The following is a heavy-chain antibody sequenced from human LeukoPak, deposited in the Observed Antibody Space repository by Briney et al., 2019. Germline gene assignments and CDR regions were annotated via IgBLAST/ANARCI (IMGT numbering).Heavy chain of an antibody. CDR1: GFTFSSYN. CDR3: ARARGVSTGYRPIDY. D-gene: IGHD3-22*01. Sequence: GGSLRLSCEASGFTFSSYNMNWVRQAPGKGLEWVSYITTRGTTIYYADSVKGRFTVSRDNAKNTLYLQMNSLRDEDTAVYYCARARGVSTGYRPIDYWGQGTLVTVSS. V-gene: IGHV3-48*02. J-gene: IGHJ4*02. CDR2: ITTRGTTI.